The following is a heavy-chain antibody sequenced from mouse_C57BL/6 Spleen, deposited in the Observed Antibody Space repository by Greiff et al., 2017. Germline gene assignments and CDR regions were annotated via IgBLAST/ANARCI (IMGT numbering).Heavy chain of an antibody. Sequence: EVKVVESGGGLVKPGGSLKLSCAASGFTFSDYGMHWVRQAPEKGLEWVAYISSGSSTIYYADTVKGRFTISRDNAKNTLFLQMTSLRSEDTAMYYCARKAQAPFDYWGQGTTLTVSS. CDR3: ARKAQAPFDY. V-gene: IGHV5-17*01. CDR2: ISSGSSTI. D-gene: IGHD3-2*02. CDR1: GFTFSDYG. J-gene: IGHJ2*01.